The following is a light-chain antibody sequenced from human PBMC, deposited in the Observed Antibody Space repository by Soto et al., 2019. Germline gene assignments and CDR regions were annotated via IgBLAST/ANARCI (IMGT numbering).Light chain of an antibody. CDR1: QSVSSN. V-gene: IGKV3-15*01. J-gene: IGKJ4*01. CDR3: QQYNNWPPLT. CDR2: GAS. Sequence: EIVMTQSPATLSVSPGERATLSCRASQSVSSNLAWYPQKPGQAPRLLIYGASTRATGIPARFSGSESGTEFTLAISSLQSEDFAVYYCQQYNNWPPLTFGGGTKVEIK.